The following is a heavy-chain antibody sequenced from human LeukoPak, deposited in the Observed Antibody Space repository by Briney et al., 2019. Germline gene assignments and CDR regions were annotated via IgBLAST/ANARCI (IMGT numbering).Heavy chain of an antibody. Sequence: SENLSLTCAVYGGSFSCYYWSWIRQPPGKGLEWIGEINHSGSTNYNPSLKSRVTISVDTSKNQFSLKLSSVTAADTAVYYCAREAGAYGDYVGLYYFDYWGQGTLVTVSS. J-gene: IGHJ4*02. D-gene: IGHD4-17*01. CDR1: GGSFSCYY. CDR3: AREAGAYGDYVGLYYFDY. CDR2: INHSGST. V-gene: IGHV4-34*01.